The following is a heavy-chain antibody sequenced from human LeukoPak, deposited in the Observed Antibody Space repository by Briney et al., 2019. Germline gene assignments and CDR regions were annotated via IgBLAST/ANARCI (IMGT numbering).Heavy chain of an antibody. J-gene: IGHJ6*02. Sequence: GASVKVSCKASGYTFTSYDINWVRQATGQGLEWMGWMNPNSGNTGYAQKFQGRVTMTRNTSISTAYMELSSLRSEDTAVYYCARGLRFYGYSGYDWNFMPSRGMDVWGQGTTVTVSS. V-gene: IGHV1-8*01. D-gene: IGHD5-12*01. CDR1: GYTFTSYD. CDR2: MNPNSGNT. CDR3: ARGLRFYGYSGYDWNFMPSRGMDV.